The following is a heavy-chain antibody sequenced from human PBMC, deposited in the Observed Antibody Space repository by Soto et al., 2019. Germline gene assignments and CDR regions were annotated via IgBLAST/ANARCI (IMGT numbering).Heavy chain of an antibody. V-gene: IGHV4-31*03. CDR2: IYSNGDT. D-gene: IGHD6-6*01. CDR3: ARRGGSSSRYYYYAMDV. Sequence: SEPLSLTCSVSSDSMNSGGYYWSWILQHPGKGLEWIGYIYSNGDTYYNPSLKSRVTISVDTSKNQFSLNLTSVTAADTAVYYCARRGGSSSRYYYYAMDVWGQGTTVTVSS. CDR1: SDSMNSGGYY. J-gene: IGHJ6*02.